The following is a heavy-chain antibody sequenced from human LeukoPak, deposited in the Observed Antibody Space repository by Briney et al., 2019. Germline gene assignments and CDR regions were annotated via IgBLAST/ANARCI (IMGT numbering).Heavy chain of an antibody. D-gene: IGHD2-2*01. CDR2: INAGNGNT. CDR3: NIVVVPAAVDY. CDR1: GYTFTSYA. V-gene: IGHV1-3*01. Sequence: ASVKVSCKASGYTFTSYAMHWVRQAPGQRLEWMGWINAGNGNTKYSQKFQGRVTMTEDTSTDTAYMELSSLRSEDTAVYYCNIVVVPAAVDYWGQGTLVTVSS. J-gene: IGHJ4*02.